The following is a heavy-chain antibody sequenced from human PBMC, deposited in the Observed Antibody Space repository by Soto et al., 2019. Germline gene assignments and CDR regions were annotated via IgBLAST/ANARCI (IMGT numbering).Heavy chain of an antibody. CDR2: IHHSTGT. V-gene: IGHV4-4*02. D-gene: IGHD2-8*01. CDR3: ARNAVYDMAV. CDR1: GASISSSYW. J-gene: IGHJ6*02. Sequence: QVQLQESGPGLVKPSGTLSLTCAVSGASISSSYWWSWVRQPPGKGLEWIGEIHHSTGTNSNPSLKSRVTMSVGKSKNQLFLRLTSVNVADTAVYYCARNAVYDMAVWGQGTTVTVSS.